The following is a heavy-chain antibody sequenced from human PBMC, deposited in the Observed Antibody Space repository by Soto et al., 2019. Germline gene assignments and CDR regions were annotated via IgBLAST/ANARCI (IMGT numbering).Heavy chain of an antibody. D-gene: IGHD3-22*01. CDR2: IYHTGNA. J-gene: IGHJ5*02. V-gene: IGHV4-39*01. Sequence: PSETLSLTCSVSGDSISNSRFYWAWIRQPPGEGLEWIGSIYHTGNAYYNPSLKSRVTIFVDTSKNQFSLKLTSVTAADTALYYCARDYFDSSDDTTNWFDPWGQGTLVTVSS. CDR1: GDSISNSRFY. CDR3: ARDYFDSSDDTTNWFDP.